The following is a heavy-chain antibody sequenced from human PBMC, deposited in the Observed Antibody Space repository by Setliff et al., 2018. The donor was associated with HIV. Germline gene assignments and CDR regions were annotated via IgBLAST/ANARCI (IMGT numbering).Heavy chain of an antibody. D-gene: IGHD3-3*01. CDR2: IYYSGST. J-gene: IGHJ3*02. CDR1: GGSISSSSYY. Sequence: SETLSLPCTVSGGSISSSSYYWGWIRQPPGKGLEWIGSIYYSGSTYYNPSLKSRVTISVDRSKNQFSLKLSSVIAADTAVYYCARDYTYYDFWSGPSSDAFDIWGQGTMVTVSS. CDR3: ARDYTYYDFWSGPSSDAFDI. V-gene: IGHV4-39*07.